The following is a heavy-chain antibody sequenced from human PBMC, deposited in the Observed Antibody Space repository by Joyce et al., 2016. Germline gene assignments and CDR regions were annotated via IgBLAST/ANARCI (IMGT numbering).Heavy chain of an antibody. J-gene: IGHJ3*01. D-gene: IGHD3-3*01. CDR1: GFTFTTYW. CDR2: RKEDGSEK. V-gene: IGHV3-7*03. CDR3: ARAHYDGFDV. Sequence: EVQLVESGGGWVQPGGSLRLSCAASGFTFTTYWMRWLRQGPGKGLEWVASRKEDGSEKFYVDSVKGRFGISRDSAENSVYLQMNRLRPEDTAVYYCARAHYDGFDVWGQGTMVSVSS.